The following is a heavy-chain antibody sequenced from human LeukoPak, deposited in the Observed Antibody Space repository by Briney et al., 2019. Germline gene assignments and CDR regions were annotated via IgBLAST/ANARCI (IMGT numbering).Heavy chain of an antibody. D-gene: IGHD6-19*01. Sequence: ASVKVSCKASGYTFTSYDINWVRQAPGQGLEWMGWMNPNSGNTGYAQKFQGRVTITRNTSISTAYMELSSLRSEDTAVYYCARASAVAGDLDYYYYYYMDVWGKGTTVTVSS. CDR1: GYTFTSYD. CDR2: MNPNSGNT. CDR3: ARASAVAGDLDYYYYYYMDV. V-gene: IGHV1-8*03. J-gene: IGHJ6*03.